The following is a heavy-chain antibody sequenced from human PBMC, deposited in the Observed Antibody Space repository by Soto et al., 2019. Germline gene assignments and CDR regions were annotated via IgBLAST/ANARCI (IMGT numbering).Heavy chain of an antibody. CDR3: ARDPYGDYATGDY. CDR2: IYYSGTT. J-gene: IGHJ4*02. D-gene: IGHD4-17*01. CDR1: GGSISSTSHH. Sequence: SETLSLTCTVSGGSISSTSHHWAWIRQPPGKGLEWIGSIYYSGTTYYNPSLKSRLTIFVDTSKNQFSLKLSSVTAADTAVYYCARDPYGDYATGDYWGQGTLVTVSS. V-gene: IGHV4-39*02.